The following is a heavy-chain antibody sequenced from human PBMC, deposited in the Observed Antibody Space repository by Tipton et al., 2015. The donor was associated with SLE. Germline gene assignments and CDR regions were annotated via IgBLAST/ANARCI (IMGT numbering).Heavy chain of an antibody. D-gene: IGHD3-10*01. J-gene: IGHJ3*02. CDR2: ISSSGSTI. Sequence: SLRLSCAASGFTFSSYEMNWVRQAPGKGLEWVSYISSSGSTIYYADSVKGRFTISRDNAKNSLYLQMNSLRAEDTAVYYCARDLWYYYGSGPRAFDIWGQGTMVTVSS. CDR3: ARDLWYYYGSGPRAFDI. V-gene: IGHV3-48*03. CDR1: GFTFSSYE.